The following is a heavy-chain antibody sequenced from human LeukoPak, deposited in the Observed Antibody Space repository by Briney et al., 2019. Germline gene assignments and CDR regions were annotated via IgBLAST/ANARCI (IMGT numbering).Heavy chain of an antibody. D-gene: IGHD3-22*01. CDR1: GLTFSSYA. CDR3: ARTPYYYDSSGLHYYFDY. V-gene: IGHV3-30*04. Sequence: GGSLRLSCAASGLTFSSYAMHWVRQAPGKGLGWVAVISYDGSNKYYADSVKGRFTISRDNSKNTLYLQMNSLRAEDTAVYYCARTPYYYDSSGLHYYFDYWGQGTLVTVSS. CDR2: ISYDGSNK. J-gene: IGHJ4*02.